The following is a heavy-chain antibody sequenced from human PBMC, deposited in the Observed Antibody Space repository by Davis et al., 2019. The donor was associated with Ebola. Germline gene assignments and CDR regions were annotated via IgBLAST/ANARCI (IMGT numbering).Heavy chain of an antibody. V-gene: IGHV3-7*03. D-gene: IGHD3-3*01. Sequence: GESLKISCAASGFTFSSYWMSWVRQAPGKGLEWVANIKQDGSEKYYVDSVKGRFTISRDNAKNSLYLQMNSLRAEDTVVYYCARGNDFWRYFDYWGQGTLVTVSS. CDR3: ARGNDFWRYFDY. CDR2: IKQDGSEK. J-gene: IGHJ4*02. CDR1: GFTFSSYW.